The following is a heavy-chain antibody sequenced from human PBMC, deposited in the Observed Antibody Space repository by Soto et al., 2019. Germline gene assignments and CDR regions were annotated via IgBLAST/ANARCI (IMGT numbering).Heavy chain of an antibody. V-gene: IGHV1-69*02. CDR2: IIPILGIA. Sequence: SVKVSCKASGGTFSSYTISWVRQAPGQGLEWMGRIIPILGIANYAQKFQGRVTITADKSTSTAYMELSSLRFEDTAVYYCATTGNGYSYGNWFDPWGQVTLVTVSS. J-gene: IGHJ5*02. CDR3: ATTGNGYSYGNWFDP. CDR1: GGTFSSYT. D-gene: IGHD5-18*01.